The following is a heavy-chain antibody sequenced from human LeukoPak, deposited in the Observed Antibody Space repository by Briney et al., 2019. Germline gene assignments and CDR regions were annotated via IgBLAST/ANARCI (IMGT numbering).Heavy chain of an antibody. CDR1: GGSVSSGSYY. J-gene: IGHJ4*02. CDR3: ARLAYCGGDCYWVDY. Sequence: PSETLSLTCTVSGGSVSSGSYYWSWIRQPPGKGLEWIGYIYYSGSTNYNPSLKSRVTISVDTSKNQFSLKLSSVTAADTAVYYCARLAYCGGDCYWVDYWGQGTLVTVSS. D-gene: IGHD2-21*02. V-gene: IGHV4-61*01. CDR2: IYYSGST.